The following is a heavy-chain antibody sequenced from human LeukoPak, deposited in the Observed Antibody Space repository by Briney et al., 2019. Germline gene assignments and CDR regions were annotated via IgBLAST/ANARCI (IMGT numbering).Heavy chain of an antibody. CDR3: AREGGYVWGSYRPVGAFDI. CDR2: ISAYNGNT. Sequence: ASVKVSCKASGYTFTSYGISWVRQAPGQGLEGMGWISAYNGNTNYAQKLQGRVTMTTDTSTSTAYMELRSLRSDDTAVYYCAREGGYVWGSYRPVGAFDIWGQGTMVTVSS. V-gene: IGHV1-18*01. CDR1: GYTFTSYG. J-gene: IGHJ3*02. D-gene: IGHD3-16*02.